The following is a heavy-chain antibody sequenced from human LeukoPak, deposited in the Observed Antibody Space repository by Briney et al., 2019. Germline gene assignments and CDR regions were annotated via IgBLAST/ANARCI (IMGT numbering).Heavy chain of an antibody. V-gene: IGHV4-39*07. CDR2: TYYRGAT. D-gene: IGHD2-2*01. J-gene: IGHJ5*02. Sequence: PSETLSLTCTVSGASISSTSYYWGWIRQPPGKGLEWIGSTYYRGATYYNPSLKSRVTISVDTSKNQFSLQLSSVAAADTAVYYCARGPGYCSSTSCYAGGWFDPWGQGTLVTVSS. CDR1: GASISSTSYY. CDR3: ARGPGYCSSTSCYAGGWFDP.